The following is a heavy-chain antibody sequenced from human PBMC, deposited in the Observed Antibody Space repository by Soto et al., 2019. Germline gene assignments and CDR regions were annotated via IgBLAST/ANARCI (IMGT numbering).Heavy chain of an antibody. Sequence: PGGSLRLSCAASGFTFSSYDMSWVRQAPGKGLEYVSSISATGSGTYYADSVKGRFTISRDNSKNTVYLQMSSLKTEDTAVYYCTTDRTPYYYDSSGYYYFDFWGQGTLVTVSS. CDR2: ISATGSGT. CDR3: TTDRTPYYYDSSGYYYFDF. CDR1: GFTFSSYD. V-gene: IGHV3-23*01. D-gene: IGHD3-22*01. J-gene: IGHJ4*02.